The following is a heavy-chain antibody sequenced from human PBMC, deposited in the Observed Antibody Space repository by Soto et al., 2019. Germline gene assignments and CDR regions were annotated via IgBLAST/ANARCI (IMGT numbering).Heavy chain of an antibody. CDR1: GFGFSAYS. Sequence: QVKLVESGGGVVQPGGSLRLSCEASGFGFSAYSMHWVRQAPGKGLEWVAVIQHNGDTIYYTDSVRGRFTISRDNYNNFLYLQMNGLTPEATALYYCVRVGLGYIYGNGMDGWGQGTTVTVSS. J-gene: IGHJ6*02. CDR2: IQHNGDTI. D-gene: IGHD5-18*01. CDR3: VRVGLGYIYGNGMDG. V-gene: IGHV3-30-3*01.